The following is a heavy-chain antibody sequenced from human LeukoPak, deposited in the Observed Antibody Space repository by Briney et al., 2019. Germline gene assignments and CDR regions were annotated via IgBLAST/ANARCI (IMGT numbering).Heavy chain of an antibody. D-gene: IGHD3/OR15-3a*01. J-gene: IGHJ3*02. Sequence: GGSLRLSCAASGFTFSDYYMSWIRQAPGKGLEWVSYISGSGTTIYYADSVKGRFTISRDNAKNSLYLQLNSLRAEDTAAYYCARDYRFAIFGLVGSKNAFDIWGQGTMVTVSS. V-gene: IGHV3-11*04. CDR3: ARDYRFAIFGLVGSKNAFDI. CDR1: GFTFSDYY. CDR2: ISGSGTTI.